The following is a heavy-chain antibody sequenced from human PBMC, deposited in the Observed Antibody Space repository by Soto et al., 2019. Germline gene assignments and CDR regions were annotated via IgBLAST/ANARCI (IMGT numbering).Heavy chain of an antibody. CDR3: ARFQLYYGVDV. V-gene: IGHV4-31*11. Sequence: QVQLQESGPGLVKPSQTLSLTCAVSGGSVSSGGYHWSRIRQHPGKGLEWIGYIDYNGSTYYNPSLKTRVTSAIDASKTQFSLKVSSVTAAGTPMYYCARFQLYYGVDVWGQGTTVTV. J-gene: IGHJ6*02. CDR1: GGSVSSGGYH. CDR2: IDYNGST.